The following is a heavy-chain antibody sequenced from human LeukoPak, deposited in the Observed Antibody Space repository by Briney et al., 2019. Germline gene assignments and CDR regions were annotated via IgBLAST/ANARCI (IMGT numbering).Heavy chain of an antibody. V-gene: IGHV1-2*06. J-gene: IGHJ5*02. CDR3: ARAHIVVVPAAKGTFQFDP. CDR2: INPNSGGT. CDR1: GYTFTGYY. D-gene: IGHD2-2*01. Sequence: GASVKVSCKASGYTFTGYYMHWVRQAPGQGPEWMGRINPNSGGTNYAQKFQGRVTMTRDASISTAYMELSRLRSDDTAVYYCARAHIVVVPAAKGTFQFDPWGQGTLVTVSS.